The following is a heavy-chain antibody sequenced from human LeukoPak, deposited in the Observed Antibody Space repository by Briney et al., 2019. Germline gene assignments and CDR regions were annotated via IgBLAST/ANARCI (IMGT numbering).Heavy chain of an antibody. J-gene: IGHJ4*02. Sequence: PGGSLRLSCAASGFTFSNLWMSGVRQAPGNGLEWVANMNQDGSEKYYVDSVKGRFTISRDNAKKSLYLQMNSLRDEDTAVYHCARTRSKVGTPTFDYWGQGTLVTVSS. CDR1: GFTFSNLW. V-gene: IGHV3-7*01. CDR3: ARTRSKVGTPTFDY. CDR2: MNQDGSEK. D-gene: IGHD4-23*01.